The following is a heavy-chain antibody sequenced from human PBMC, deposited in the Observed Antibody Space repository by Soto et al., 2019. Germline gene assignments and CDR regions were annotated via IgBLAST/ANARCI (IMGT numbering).Heavy chain of an antibody. J-gene: IGHJ6*02. CDR2: INPNSGGT. V-gene: IGHV1-2*04. CDR3: ARDRSGVDYYYGMDV. CDR1: GYTFTGYY. D-gene: IGHD3-3*01. Sequence: GASVKVSCKASGYTFTGYYMHWVRQAPGQGLEWMGWINPNSGGTNYAQKFQGWVTMTRDTSISTAYMEPSRLRSDDTAVYYCARDRSGVDYYYGMDVWGQGTTVTVSS.